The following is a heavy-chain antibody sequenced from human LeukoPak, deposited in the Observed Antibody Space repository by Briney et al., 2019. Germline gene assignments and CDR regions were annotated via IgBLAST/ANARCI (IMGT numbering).Heavy chain of an antibody. CDR3: ARDEGWLYDILTGYLLDY. D-gene: IGHD3-9*01. Sequence: ASVKVSCKASGYTFTGYYMHWVRQAPGQGLEWMGWINPNSGGTNYAQKFQGRVTMTRDTSISTAYMELSRLRSDDTAVYYCARDEGWLYDILTGYLLDYWGQGTLVTVSS. V-gene: IGHV1-2*02. CDR2: INPNSGGT. CDR1: GYTFTGYY. J-gene: IGHJ4*02.